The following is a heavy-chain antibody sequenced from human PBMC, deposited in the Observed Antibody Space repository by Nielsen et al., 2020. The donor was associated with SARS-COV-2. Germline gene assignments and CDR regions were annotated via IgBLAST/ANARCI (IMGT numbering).Heavy chain of an antibody. CDR2: IFSNDEK. Sequence: GPTLVKPPETLSLTCTGCGFSLSNARMGGLWIRQPPGKALEWLAHIFSNDEKSYSTSLKSRLTISKDTAKSQVVLTMPNMDPVDTATYYCARVNGFVDYWGQGTLVTVSS. CDR1: GFSLSNARMG. CDR3: ARVNGFVDY. D-gene: IGHD1-1*01. V-gene: IGHV2-26*01. J-gene: IGHJ4*02.